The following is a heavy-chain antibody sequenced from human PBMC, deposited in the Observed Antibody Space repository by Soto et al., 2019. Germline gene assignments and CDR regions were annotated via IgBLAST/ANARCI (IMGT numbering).Heavy chain of an antibody. J-gene: IGHJ4*02. D-gene: IGHD6-13*01. CDR3: ATSLQYSSSWYLAY. CDR2: FDPEDGET. Sequence: ASVKVSCKVSGYTLTELSMHWVRQAPGKGLEWMGGFDPEDGETIYAQKFQGRVTMTEDTSTDTAYMELSSLRSEDTAVYYCATSLQYSSSWYLAYWGQGTLVTVSS. V-gene: IGHV1-24*01. CDR1: GYTLTELS.